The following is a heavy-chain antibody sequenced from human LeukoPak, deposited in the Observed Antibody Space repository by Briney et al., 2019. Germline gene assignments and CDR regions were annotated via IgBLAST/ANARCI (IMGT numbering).Heavy chain of an antibody. V-gene: IGHV1-2*02. CDR1: GYTFTGYY. D-gene: IGHD3-16*01. J-gene: IGHJ4*02. CDR3: AKEGDGLPY. Sequence: ASVRVSCKASGYTFTGYYMHWVRQAPGQGLEWMGWINPNSGGTHSAKKFQGRVTMTRGTSISTAYMQLSRLTLDDTAVYYCAKEGDGLPYWGQGTLVTVSS. CDR2: INPNSGGT.